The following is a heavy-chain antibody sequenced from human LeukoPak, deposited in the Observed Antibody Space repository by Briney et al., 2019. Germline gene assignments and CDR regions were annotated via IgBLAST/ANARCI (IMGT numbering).Heavy chain of an antibody. Sequence: GGSPRLSCAASGFTFPKFWMTWVRQAPGTGLEWVASINSDGSENYYVDSVSGRFTVSRDNAKDSLYLQMYRLRAEDTAVYYCARHPAPGTIDYWGQGTLVTVSS. V-gene: IGHV3-7*01. CDR3: ARHPAPGTIDY. J-gene: IGHJ4*02. D-gene: IGHD1-14*01. CDR1: GFTFPKFW. CDR2: INSDGSEN.